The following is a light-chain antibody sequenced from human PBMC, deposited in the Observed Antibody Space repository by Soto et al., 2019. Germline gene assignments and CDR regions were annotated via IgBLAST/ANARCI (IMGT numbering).Light chain of an antibody. V-gene: IGLV2-8*01. CDR3: GGWDDSLSGPV. Sequence: QSALTQPPSASGSPGQSVTISCTGTSSDVGTYNYVSWYQQYPGKAPKLMIYEVNKRPSGVPDRFSGSKSGNTASLTVSGLQAEDEADYYCGGWDDSLSGPVFGGGTKLTVL. J-gene: IGLJ2*01. CDR1: SSDVGTYNY. CDR2: EVN.